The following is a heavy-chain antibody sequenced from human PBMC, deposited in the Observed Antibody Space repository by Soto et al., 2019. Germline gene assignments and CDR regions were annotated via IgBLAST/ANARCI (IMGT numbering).Heavy chain of an antibody. J-gene: IGHJ4*02. V-gene: IGHV4-61*01. CDR3: ARGRGAAAENY. Sequence: PSETLSLTCTVSGGSVSSGSYYWSWIRQPPGKGLEWIGYIYYSGSTNYNPSLKSRVTISVDTSKNQFSLKLSSVTAADTAVYYCARGRGAAAENYWGQGTLVTVSS. CDR1: GGSVSSGSYY. D-gene: IGHD6-13*01. CDR2: IYYSGST.